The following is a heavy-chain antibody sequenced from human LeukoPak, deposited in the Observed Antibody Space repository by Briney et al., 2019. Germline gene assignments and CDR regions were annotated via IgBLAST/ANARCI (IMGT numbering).Heavy chain of an antibody. D-gene: IGHD3-16*02. CDR3: MVQITYGELSVPDF. Sequence: GGSLRLSCAASGFTVSSLAMHWVRQAPGKGLEWVSSSGTRSGTKYYADSVKGRFTISRDSAINSVSLQINSLRAEDTAVYYCMVQITYGELSVPDFWGQGTLVTVSS. CDR1: GFTVSSLA. V-gene: IGHV3-21*01. J-gene: IGHJ4*02. CDR2: SGTRSGTK.